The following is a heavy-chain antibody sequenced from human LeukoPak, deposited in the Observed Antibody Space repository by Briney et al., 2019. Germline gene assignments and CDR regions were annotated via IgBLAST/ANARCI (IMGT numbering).Heavy chain of an antibody. D-gene: IGHD3/OR15-3a*01. CDR1: GGSISTYY. V-gene: IGHV4-59*01. CDR3: ARDVTWTYFDF. J-gene: IGHJ4*02. Sequence: PSETLSLACTVSGGSISTYYWSWLRQPPGKGLEWIGNIYYSGSTNYNPSLKSRVTISLDTSKNQYSLKLSSVTAADTAVYYCARDVTWTYFDFWGQGTLVTVSS. CDR2: IYYSGST.